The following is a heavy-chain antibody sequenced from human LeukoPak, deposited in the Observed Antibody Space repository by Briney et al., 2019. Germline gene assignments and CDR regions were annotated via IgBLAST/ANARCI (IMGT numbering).Heavy chain of an antibody. D-gene: IGHD2-2*02. CDR2: INHSGST. Sequence: SETLSLTCAVYGGSFSGYYWSWIRQPPGKGLEWTGEINHSGSTNYNPSLKSRVTISVDTSKNQFSLKLSSVTAADTAVYYCARAEYCSSTSCYTVEYYFDYWGQGTLVTVSS. CDR1: GGSFSGYY. CDR3: ARAEYCSSTSCYTVEYYFDY. V-gene: IGHV4-34*01. J-gene: IGHJ4*02.